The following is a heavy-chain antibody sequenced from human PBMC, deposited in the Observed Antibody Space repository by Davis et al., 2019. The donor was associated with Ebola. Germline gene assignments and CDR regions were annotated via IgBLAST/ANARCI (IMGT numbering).Heavy chain of an antibody. J-gene: IGHJ4*02. V-gene: IGHV3-9*01. CDR3: AKIIATAEDY. CDR2: ISWNSGII. CDR1: GFAFDDYA. Sequence: SLKISCTASGFAFDDYAMHWVRQAPGKGLEWVSGISWNSGIIGYADSVKGRFTISRDNAKNSLYLQMNSLRAEDTAVYYCAKIIATAEDYWGQGTLVTVSS. D-gene: IGHD6-13*01.